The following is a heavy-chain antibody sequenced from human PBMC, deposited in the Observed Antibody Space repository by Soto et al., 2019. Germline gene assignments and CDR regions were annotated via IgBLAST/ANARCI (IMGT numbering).Heavy chain of an antibody. V-gene: IGHV2-5*02. D-gene: IGHD3-9*01. J-gene: IGHJ4*02. CDR1: GFSLSTSRVG. Sequence: QLTLKASGPTLVKPTQTLTLTCTLSGFSLSTSRVGVGWIRQPPGKALEWLALIYSDADKRYTPSLKSRLTITKATSTNPVVLTLTNMDPVATATYYCAHGYYDILTVYPNWGQGTLVTVSS. CDR3: AHGYYDILTVYPN. CDR2: IYSDADK.